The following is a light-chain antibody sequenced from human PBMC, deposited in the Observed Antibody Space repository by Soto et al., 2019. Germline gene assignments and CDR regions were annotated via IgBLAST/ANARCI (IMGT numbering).Light chain of an antibody. CDR2: EVT. Sequence: QSALTQPASVSGSPGQSITISCTGTSSDVGAYTYVSWYQQCPGKAPKLIIYEVTNRPSGVSNRFSGSKSGNTASLTISGLQAEDEADYYCSSYTSTSTLYVFGTGTKLTVL. CDR3: SSYTSTSTLYV. V-gene: IGLV2-14*01. J-gene: IGLJ1*01. CDR1: SSDVGAYTY.